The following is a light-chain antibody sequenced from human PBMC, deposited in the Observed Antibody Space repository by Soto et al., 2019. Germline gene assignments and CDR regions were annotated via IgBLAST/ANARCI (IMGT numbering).Light chain of an antibody. CDR2: DAT. J-gene: IGKJ4*01. CDR1: QSVTWY. Sequence: EIVLTQSPATLSLSPVDRATLSCRASQSVTWYLAWYQQKPGQAPRLLIYDATNRATGIPARFSGSGSGTDFTLTISSLEPEDFAVYYCQQRTNGLTFGGGTRVEI. V-gene: IGKV3-11*01. CDR3: QQRTNGLT.